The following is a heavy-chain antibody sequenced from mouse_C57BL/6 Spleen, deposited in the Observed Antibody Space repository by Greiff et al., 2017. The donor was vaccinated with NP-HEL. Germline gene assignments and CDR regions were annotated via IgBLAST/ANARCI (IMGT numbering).Heavy chain of an antibody. CDR1: GYTFTSYW. CDR2: IDPETGGT. J-gene: IGHJ3*01. CDR3: TIRRAY. D-gene: IGHD1-1*01. Sequence: QVQLQQPGAELVKPGASVKLSCKASGYTFTSYWMHWVKQRPVHGLEWIGAIDPETGGTAYNQKFKGKAILTADKSSSTAYMELRSLTSEDSAVYYCTIRRAYWGQGTLVTVSA. V-gene: IGHV1-15*01.